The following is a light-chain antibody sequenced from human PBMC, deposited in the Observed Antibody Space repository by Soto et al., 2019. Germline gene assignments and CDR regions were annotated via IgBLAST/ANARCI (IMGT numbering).Light chain of an antibody. J-gene: IGKJ1*01. CDR3: QQYGSSPWT. CDR2: GAS. Sequence: ENVLTQSPGTLSLSPGERATVSCRASQNVNNSYLVWYQQRPGQAPGLLIHGASSRAAGVPDRFTGSGSGTDFTLTINRLEPEDFAVYYCQQYGSSPWTFGQGTKVEIK. CDR1: QNVNNSY. V-gene: IGKV3-20*01.